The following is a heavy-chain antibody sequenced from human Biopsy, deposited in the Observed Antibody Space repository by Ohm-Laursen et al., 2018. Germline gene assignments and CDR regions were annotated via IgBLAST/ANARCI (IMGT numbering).Heavy chain of an antibody. V-gene: IGHV3-21*01. CDR3: ARDGEAKYCKHGVCPSGF. CDR1: GFTVYNNY. J-gene: IGHJ4*02. Sequence: SLRLSCAASGFTVYNNYMTWVRQAPGKGLEWVSSISASGNHIYYTDSVKGRFTVSRDNGKNSVYLQMNSLRVEDTAVYYCARDGEAKYCKHGVCPSGFWGQGTLVTVSS. D-gene: IGHD2-8*01. CDR2: ISASGNHI.